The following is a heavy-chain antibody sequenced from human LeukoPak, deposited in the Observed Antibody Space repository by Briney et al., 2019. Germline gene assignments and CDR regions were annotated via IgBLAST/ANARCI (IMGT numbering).Heavy chain of an antibody. CDR1: GYTFTGYY. Sequence: GASVKVSCKASGYTFTGYYMHWVRQAPGQGLEWMGWINPNSGGTNYAQKFQGWVTMTRDTSISTAYMELSRLRSDDTAVYYCARGSIAAARTGAFDIWGQGTMVTVSS. V-gene: IGHV1-2*04. J-gene: IGHJ3*02. CDR2: INPNSGGT. CDR3: ARGSIAAARTGAFDI. D-gene: IGHD6-13*01.